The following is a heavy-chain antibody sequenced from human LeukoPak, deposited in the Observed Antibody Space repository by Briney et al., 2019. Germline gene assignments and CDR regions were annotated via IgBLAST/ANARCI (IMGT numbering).Heavy chain of an antibody. CDR2: ISASTGTT. D-gene: IGHD4-23*01. V-gene: IGHV3-23*01. J-gene: IGHJ4*02. CDR1: GFTFSTYA. CDR3: AKGPHGGNAGY. Sequence: GGSLRLSCAASGFTFSTYAMSWVRQAPGKGLEWVSSISASTGTTYSADSVKGRFTISRDNSKNTLYLQMNSLRAEDTAVYYCAKGPHGGNAGYWGQGTLVTVSS.